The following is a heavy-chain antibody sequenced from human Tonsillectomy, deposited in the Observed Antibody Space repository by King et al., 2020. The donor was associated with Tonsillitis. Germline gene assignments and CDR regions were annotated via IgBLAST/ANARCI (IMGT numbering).Heavy chain of an antibody. J-gene: IGHJ3*01. CDR1: GYTFSSYD. V-gene: IGHV1-8*01. CDR3: ATLGGPAANRRGDAFDL. Sequence: VQLVESGAEVKKPGASVKVSCKASGYTFSSYDINWVRQATGQGLEWMGWMNPNSGNTGYAQKFQGRVTMTRNTSISTAYMELSSLGSEDTAVYYCATLGGPAANRRGDAFDLWGQGTMVTVSS. D-gene: IGHD2-2*01. CDR2: MNPNSGNT.